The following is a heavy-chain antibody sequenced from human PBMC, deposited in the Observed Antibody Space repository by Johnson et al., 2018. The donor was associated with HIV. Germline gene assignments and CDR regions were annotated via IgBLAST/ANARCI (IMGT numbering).Heavy chain of an antibody. CDR2: INQDGSEK. J-gene: IGHJ3*02. D-gene: IGHD1-26*01. CDR3: ATSGSHFAFDI. CDR1: GFTFDDYG. V-gene: IGHV3-7*02. Sequence: VQLVESGGGVVRPGGSLRLSCAASGFTFDDYGMSWVRQAPGKGLEWVANINQDGSEKYYVDSVKGRFTISRDNAKNSLYLQMNSLRAEDTAVYYCATSGSHFAFDIWGQGTMVTVSS.